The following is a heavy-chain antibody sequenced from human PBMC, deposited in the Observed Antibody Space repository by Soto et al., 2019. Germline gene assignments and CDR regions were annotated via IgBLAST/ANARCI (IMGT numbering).Heavy chain of an antibody. Sequence: QVQLQESGPGLVKPSQTLSLTCTVSGGSISSGGYYWSWIRQHPGKGLEWIGYIYYSGSTYYNPSLXRXVXXSADTSKHQFSPKLSSVPAADTAVYYCARSVGVAAAGALGYWGQGTLVTVSS. V-gene: IGHV4-31*03. D-gene: IGHD6-13*01. CDR1: GGSISSGGYY. J-gene: IGHJ4*02. CDR3: ARSVGVAAAGALGY. CDR2: IYYSGST.